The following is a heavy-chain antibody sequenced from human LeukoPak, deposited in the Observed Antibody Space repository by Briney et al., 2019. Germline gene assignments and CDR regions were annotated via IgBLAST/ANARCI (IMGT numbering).Heavy chain of an antibody. J-gene: IGHJ6*03. V-gene: IGHV4-4*07. Sequence: SETLSLTCAVSGGSISSYYWSWIRRPAGRGLEWIGRIYTSGSTNSNPSLNSRVTMSVDTSKNQFSLKLSSGTAADTAVYYCTRDSSAAAAALTYNYYYMAVASEGTTLTVS. D-gene: IGHD6-13*01. CDR2: IYTSGST. CDR1: GGSISSYY. CDR3: TRDSSAAAAALTYNYYYMAV.